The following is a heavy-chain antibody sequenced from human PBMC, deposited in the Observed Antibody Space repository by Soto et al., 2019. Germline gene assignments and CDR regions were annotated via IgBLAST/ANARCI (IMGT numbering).Heavy chain of an antibody. CDR1: GGSISTSNYY. D-gene: IGHD2-2*01. V-gene: IGHV4-39*02. Sequence: PSETLSLTCIVSGGSISTSNYYLAWIRQSPGKGLEWIGGINHRGSTNYNPSLESRVTISVDTSKNQFSLKLPSVTAADTAMYYCARDGFCTSTTCRVGNWFDPWGQGALVTVSS. CDR3: ARDGFCTSTTCRVGNWFDP. CDR2: INHRGST. J-gene: IGHJ5*02.